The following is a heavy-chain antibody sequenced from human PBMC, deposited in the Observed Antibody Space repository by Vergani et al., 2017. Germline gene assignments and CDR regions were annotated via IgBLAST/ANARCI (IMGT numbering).Heavy chain of an antibody. CDR3: ARDYCGGDCYRYYYGMDV. J-gene: IGHJ6*02. CDR2: ISSNGGST. Sequence: VQLVESGGGLVQPGGSLRLSCSASGFTFSSYAMHWVRQAPGKGLEYVSAISSNGGSTYYADSVKGRFTISRDNSKNSLYLQMNSLRAEDTAVYYCARDYCGGDCYRYYYGMDVWGQGTTVTVSS. CDR1: GFTFSSYA. V-gene: IGHV3-64*04. D-gene: IGHD2-21*02.